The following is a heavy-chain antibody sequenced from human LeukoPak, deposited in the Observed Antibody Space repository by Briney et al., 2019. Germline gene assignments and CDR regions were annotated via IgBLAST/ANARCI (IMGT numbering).Heavy chain of an antibody. J-gene: IGHJ6*02. V-gene: IGHV1-2*02. CDR2: LVAKSGGT. CDR3: AIQGTGTRLYYYYGMDV. Sequence: ASVKVSCKASESIFTNLLIHWVRQAPGQGLEWMGWLVAKSGGTHYAQKFQGRVTMTRDTSIRTAYMELSGLRSDDTAVYYCAIQGTGTRLYYYYGMDVWGQGTTVTVSS. CDR1: ESIFTNLL. D-gene: IGHD1-7*01.